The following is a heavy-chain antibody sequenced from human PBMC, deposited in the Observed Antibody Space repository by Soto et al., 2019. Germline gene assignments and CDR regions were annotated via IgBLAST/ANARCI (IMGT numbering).Heavy chain of an antibody. D-gene: IGHD6-6*01. CDR2: IYPGDSDT. Sequence: PGESLKISCKGSGYSFTSYWIGWVRQMPGKGLEWMGIIYPGDSDTRYSPSFQGQDTISADKSISTAYMQWSRLKASDTAMYYCAREGDSSSSGWFDPWGRGTLVTVSS. CDR1: GYSFTSYW. V-gene: IGHV5-51*01. CDR3: AREGDSSSSGWFDP. J-gene: IGHJ5*02.